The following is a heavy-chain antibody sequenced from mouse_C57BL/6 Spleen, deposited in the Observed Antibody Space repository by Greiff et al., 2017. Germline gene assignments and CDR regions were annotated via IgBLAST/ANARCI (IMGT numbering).Heavy chain of an antibody. D-gene: IGHD2-1*01. V-gene: IGHV1-80*01. Sequence: QVQLQQSGAELVKPGASVKISCKASGYAFISYWMNWVKQRPGKGLEWIGQIYPGDGDTNYNGKFKGKATLTADKSSSTAYMQLSSLTSEDSAVYFCARIGVYYGFAYWGQGTLVTVSA. CDR2: IYPGDGDT. J-gene: IGHJ3*01. CDR3: ARIGVYYGFAY. CDR1: GYAFISYW.